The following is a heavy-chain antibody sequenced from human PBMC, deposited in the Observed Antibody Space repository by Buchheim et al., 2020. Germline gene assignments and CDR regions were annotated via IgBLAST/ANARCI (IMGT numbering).Heavy chain of an antibody. J-gene: IGHJ4*02. D-gene: IGHD1-26*01. V-gene: IGHV3-30*04. CDR2: ISYDGSNK. CDR1: GFTFSSYA. Sequence: QVQLVESGGGVVQPGRSLRLSCAASGFTFSSYAMHWVRQAPGKGLEWVAVISYDGSNKYYADSVKGRFTISRDNSKNTLYLQMNSLRAEDTAVYYCARDRWEPHGGLDYWGQGTL. CDR3: ARDRWEPHGGLDY.